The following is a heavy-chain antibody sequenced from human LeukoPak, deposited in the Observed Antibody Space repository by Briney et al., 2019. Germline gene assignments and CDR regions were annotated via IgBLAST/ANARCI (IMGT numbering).Heavy chain of an antibody. D-gene: IGHD5-18*01. CDR1: GFTFSSYS. V-gene: IGHV3-48*01. CDR2: ISSSSSTI. CDR3: ARGTGRGYSYGYYGAFDI. J-gene: IGHJ3*02. Sequence: QAGGSLRLSCAASGFTFSSYSMNWVRQAPGKGLEWVSYISSSSSTIYYADSVKGRFTISRDNAKNSLYLQMNSLRAEDTAVYYCARGTGRGYSYGYYGAFDIWGQGTMVTVSS.